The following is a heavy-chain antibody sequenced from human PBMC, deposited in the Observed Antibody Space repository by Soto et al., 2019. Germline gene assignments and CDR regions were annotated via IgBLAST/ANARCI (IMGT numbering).Heavy chain of an antibody. CDR1: GYTFTSYD. J-gene: IGHJ6*03. CDR2: MNPNSGNT. D-gene: IGHD3-10*01. V-gene: IGHV1-8*01. Sequence: ASVKVSCKASGYTFTSYDINWVRQATGQGLEWMGWMNPNSGNTGYAQKFQGRVTMTRNTSISTAYMELSSLRSEDTAVYYCARAQQTTKWFGELRRVYYMDVWGKGTTVTVSS. CDR3: ARAQQTTKWFGELRRVYYMDV.